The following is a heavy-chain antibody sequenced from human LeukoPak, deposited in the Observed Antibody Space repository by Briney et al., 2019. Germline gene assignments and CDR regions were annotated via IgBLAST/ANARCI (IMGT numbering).Heavy chain of an antibody. Sequence: GGSLRLSCVASGFTFSNYWMSWVRQAPGKGLEWVSYISSSGSTIYYADSVKGRFTISRDNAKNSLYLRMNSLRAEDTAVYYCAELGITMIGGVRGKGTTVTISS. CDR2: ISSSGSTI. V-gene: IGHV3-48*04. CDR1: GFTFSNYW. CDR3: AELGITMIGGV. J-gene: IGHJ6*04. D-gene: IGHD3-10*02.